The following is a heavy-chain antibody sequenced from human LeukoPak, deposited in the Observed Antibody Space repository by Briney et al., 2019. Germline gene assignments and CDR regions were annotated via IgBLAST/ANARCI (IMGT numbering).Heavy chain of an antibody. J-gene: IGHJ4*02. Sequence: PSETLSLTCAVYGGSFSGYYWSWIRQPPGKGLEWIGEINHSGSTNYNPSLKSRVTISVDTSKNQFSLKLSSVTAADTAVYYCASGRLYDYVSLGYWGQGTLVTVSS. CDR2: INHSGST. CDR1: GGSFSGYY. V-gene: IGHV4-34*01. D-gene: IGHD3-16*01. CDR3: ASGRLYDYVSLGY.